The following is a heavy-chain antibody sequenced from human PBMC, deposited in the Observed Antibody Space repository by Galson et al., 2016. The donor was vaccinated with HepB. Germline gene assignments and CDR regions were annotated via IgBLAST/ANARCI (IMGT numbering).Heavy chain of an antibody. CDR3: AREPRAGAYYFDY. Sequence: ALRLPCAAAAFTFSSYWMTWVRSAPGKGLEGVAKIKEDGSVKYHVDSVQGRFTISRDNAKNSLYLQMNSLRAEDTAVYYCAREPRAGAYYFDYWGQGTLVTVSS. D-gene: IGHD2-21*01. CDR2: IKEDGSVK. CDR1: AFTFSSYW. J-gene: IGHJ4*02. V-gene: IGHV3-7*03.